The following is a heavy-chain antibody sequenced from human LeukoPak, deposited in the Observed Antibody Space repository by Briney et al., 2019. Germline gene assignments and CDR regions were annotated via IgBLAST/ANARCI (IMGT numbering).Heavy chain of an antibody. V-gene: IGHV5-51*01. CDR1: GYSFTIYW. CDR3: ARFGPGIAAAIGY. CDR2: IYPGDSYT. J-gene: IGHJ4*02. Sequence: GESLKISCKASGYSFTIYWIGWVRPMHGKGLEWMGIIYPGDSYTNYSPSFQGHVTISADKSISTAYLQWSSLKASDTAMYYCARFGPGIAAAIGYWGQGTLVTVSS. D-gene: IGHD6-13*01.